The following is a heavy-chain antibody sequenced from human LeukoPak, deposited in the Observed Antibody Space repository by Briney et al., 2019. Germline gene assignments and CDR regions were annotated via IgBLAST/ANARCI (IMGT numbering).Heavy chain of an antibody. J-gene: IGHJ6*03. Sequence: PSETLSLTCTVSGGFISSYYWSWIRQPPGKGLEWIGYIYYSGSTNYNPSLKSRVTISIGTSRNQFSLELSSVTAADTAVYYCARWNKIRFLEWLSPMDVWGKGTTVTVSS. CDR1: GGFISSYY. CDR3: ARWNKIRFLEWLSPMDV. CDR2: IYYSGST. V-gene: IGHV4-59*08. D-gene: IGHD3-3*01.